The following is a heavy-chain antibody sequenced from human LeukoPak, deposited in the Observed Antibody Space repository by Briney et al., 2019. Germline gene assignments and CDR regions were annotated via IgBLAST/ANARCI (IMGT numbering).Heavy chain of an antibody. Sequence: GGSLRLSCAASGFTLSSYWMRWVRQTPGMGLVWVSRINSDGGSTSYADFVKGRFTISRDKSKNTLYLQMNSLRAEDTALFYCAARWGYNGFDIWGQGTMVAVSS. D-gene: IGHD5-18*01. CDR1: GFTLSSYW. CDR2: INSDGGST. CDR3: AARWGYNGFDI. V-gene: IGHV3-74*01. J-gene: IGHJ3*02.